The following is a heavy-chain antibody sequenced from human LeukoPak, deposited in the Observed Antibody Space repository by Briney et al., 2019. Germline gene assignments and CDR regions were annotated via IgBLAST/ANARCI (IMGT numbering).Heavy chain of an antibody. V-gene: IGHV4-4*07. CDR2: IYSSGSS. CDR1: GGSISTYY. D-gene: IGHD3/OR15-3a*01. CDR3: ARDRHNYGFYFDS. Sequence: SETLSLTCTVSGGSISTYYWSWIRQPAGKGLEWIGRIYSSGSSNYNPSLKSRLTMSVDTSKNQFSLSLRSVTAADTAMYFCARDRHNYGFYFDSWGQGTLVTVSP. J-gene: IGHJ4*02.